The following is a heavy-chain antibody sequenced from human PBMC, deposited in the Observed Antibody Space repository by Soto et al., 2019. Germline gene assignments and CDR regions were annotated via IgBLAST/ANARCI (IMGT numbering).Heavy chain of an antibody. CDR1: GFTFSSYG. Sequence: QVQLVESGGGVVQPGRSLRLSCAASGFTFSSYGMHWVRQAPGKGLEWVAVISYDGSNKYYADSVKGRFTISRDNSKNTLYLQLNSLRAEDTAVYYCAKSYYYDFWIGYKTTLLNDYCGLGTLVTVAS. CDR3: AKSYYYDFWIGYKTTLLNDY. J-gene: IGHJ4*02. V-gene: IGHV3-30*18. CDR2: ISYDGSNK. D-gene: IGHD3-3*01.